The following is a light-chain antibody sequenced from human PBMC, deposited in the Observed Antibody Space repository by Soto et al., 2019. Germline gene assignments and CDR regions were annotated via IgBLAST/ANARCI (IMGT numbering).Light chain of an antibody. Sequence: QSVLTQPPSVSGAPGQRVTISCTGSSSNIGAGYDVHWYQQPPGTAPKLLMYGNSNRPSGVPDRFSGSKSGTSASLAITGLEAEDEADSYCQSYDSSLSGHVVFGGGTKVTVL. CDR3: QSYDSSLSGHVV. CDR2: GNS. J-gene: IGLJ2*01. V-gene: IGLV1-40*01. CDR1: SSNIGAGYD.